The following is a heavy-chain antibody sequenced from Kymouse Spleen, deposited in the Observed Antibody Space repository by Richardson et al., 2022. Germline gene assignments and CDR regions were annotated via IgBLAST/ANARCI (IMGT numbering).Heavy chain of an antibody. CDR1: GFTFSGSA. V-gene: IGHV3-73*02. J-gene: IGHJ6*02. CDR3: TSSGSYYYYYGMDV. CDR2: IRSKANSYAT. Sequence: EVQLVESGGGLVQPGGSLKLSCAASGFTFSGSAMHWVRQASGKGLEWVGRIRSKANSYATAYAASVKGRFTISRDDSKNTAYLQMNSLKTEDTAVYYCTSSGSYYYYYGMDVWGQGTTVTVSS. D-gene: IGHD1-26*01.